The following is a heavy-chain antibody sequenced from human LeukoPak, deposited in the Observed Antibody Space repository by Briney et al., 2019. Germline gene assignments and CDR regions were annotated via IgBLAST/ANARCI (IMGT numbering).Heavy chain of an antibody. CDR3: ATPGEWLLVFDY. CDR1: GYTFTSYY. Sequence: GASVKVSCKASGYTFTSYYMRWVRQAPGQGLEWMGGFDPEDGETIYAQKFQGRVTMTEDTSTDTAYMELSSLRSEDTAVYYCATPGEWLLVFDYWGQGTLVTVSS. CDR2: FDPEDGET. J-gene: IGHJ4*02. V-gene: IGHV1-24*01. D-gene: IGHD3-3*01.